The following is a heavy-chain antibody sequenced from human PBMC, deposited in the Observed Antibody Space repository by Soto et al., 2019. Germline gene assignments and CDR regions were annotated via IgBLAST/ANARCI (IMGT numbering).Heavy chain of an antibody. Sequence: SVKVSCKASGGTFSSYAISWVRQAPGQGLEWMGGIIPIFGTANYAQKFQGRVTITADKSTSTAYMELSSLRSEDTAVYYCASHLAGTTSDFDYWGQGTMVTVYS. D-gene: IGHD1-7*01. CDR3: ASHLAGTTSDFDY. J-gene: IGHJ4*02. V-gene: IGHV1-69*06. CDR1: GGTFSSYA. CDR2: IIPIFGTA.